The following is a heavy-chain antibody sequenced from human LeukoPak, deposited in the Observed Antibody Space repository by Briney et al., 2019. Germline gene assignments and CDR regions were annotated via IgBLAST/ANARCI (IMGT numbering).Heavy chain of an antibody. Sequence: GASMKVSCKASGYTFTSYAMHWVRQAPGQRLEWMGWINAGNGNTNYAQKLQGRVTMTTDTSTSTAYMELRSLRSDDTAVYYCAAAGDAFDIWGQGTMVTVSS. CDR3: AAAGDAFDI. V-gene: IGHV1-3*01. D-gene: IGHD1-1*01. J-gene: IGHJ3*02. CDR1: GYTFTSYA. CDR2: INAGNGNT.